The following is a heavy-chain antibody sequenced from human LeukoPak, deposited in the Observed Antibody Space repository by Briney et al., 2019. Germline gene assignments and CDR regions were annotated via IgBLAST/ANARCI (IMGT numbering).Heavy chain of an antibody. J-gene: IGHJ4*02. CDR2: MYYSRTT. CDR3: ARVGFWSGSYPGYFDY. D-gene: IGHD3-3*01. V-gene: IGHV4-59*12. Sequence: SETLSLTCTFSRGTIIGYYWTWIRQPAGKGLQGMGDMYYSRTTKYNPSLKSRVSTSMDTSKNQFSLKVNSVNAADTAVYYCARVGFWSGSYPGYFDYWGQGALVTVSS. CDR1: RGTIIGYY.